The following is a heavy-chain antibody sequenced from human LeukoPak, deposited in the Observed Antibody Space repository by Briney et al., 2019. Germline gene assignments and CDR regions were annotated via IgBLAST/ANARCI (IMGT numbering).Heavy chain of an antibody. D-gene: IGHD4-17*01. V-gene: IGHV3-23*01. Sequence: GSLRLSCAASGFTFSSYAMSWVRQAPGKGLEWVSAISGSGGSTYYADSVKGRFTISRDNSKNTLYLQMDSLRAEDTAVYYCAKDLVYDYGDYGGRGFFDYWGQGTLVTVSS. CDR2: ISGSGGST. J-gene: IGHJ4*02. CDR1: GFTFSSYA. CDR3: AKDLVYDYGDYGGRGFFDY.